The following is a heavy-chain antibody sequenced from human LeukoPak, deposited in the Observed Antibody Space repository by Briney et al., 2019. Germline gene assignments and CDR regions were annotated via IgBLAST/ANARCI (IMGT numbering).Heavy chain of an antibody. D-gene: IGHD4-23*01. CDR3: ARDLNDYGGNSDY. Sequence: PGGSLRLSCAASGFTFSSYSMNWVRQAPGKGLEWVSSISFSSTYIFYADSVKGRFTISRDNAKNSLYLQINSLRAEDTAVYYCARDLNDYGGNSDYWGQGTLVTVSS. CDR2: ISFSSTYI. V-gene: IGHV3-21*01. J-gene: IGHJ4*02. CDR1: GFTFSSYS.